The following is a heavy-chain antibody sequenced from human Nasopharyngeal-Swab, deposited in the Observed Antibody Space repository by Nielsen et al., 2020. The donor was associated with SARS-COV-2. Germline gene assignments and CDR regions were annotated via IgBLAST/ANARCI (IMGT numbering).Heavy chain of an antibody. Sequence: GESLKISCAGSGFTFSNYWMTWVRQAPGKGLEWVANIKQDGSEKYYVDSVKGRFTVSRDNAKNSLYLQMNSLRVEDTAVYYCARDGSWGKGTTVTVSS. CDR1: GFTFSNYW. J-gene: IGHJ6*04. CDR2: IKQDGSEK. D-gene: IGHD2-2*03. CDR3: ARDGS. V-gene: IGHV3-7*03.